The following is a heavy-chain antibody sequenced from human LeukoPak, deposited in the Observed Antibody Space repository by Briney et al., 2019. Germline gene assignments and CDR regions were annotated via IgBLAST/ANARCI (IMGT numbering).Heavy chain of an antibody. CDR2: ININGDIT. CDR3: VKSGYSTSSDVDY. CDR1: GFAFTAYA. Sequence: GGSLRLSCSVSGFAFTAYAMHWVRQAPGKGLEFLSSININGDITYHADSVKGRFTISRDNSRSTLYLQMRSLRPEDTSVYYCVKSGYSTSSDVDYWGQGTLVTVSS. J-gene: IGHJ4*02. V-gene: IGHV3-64D*09. D-gene: IGHD6-6*01.